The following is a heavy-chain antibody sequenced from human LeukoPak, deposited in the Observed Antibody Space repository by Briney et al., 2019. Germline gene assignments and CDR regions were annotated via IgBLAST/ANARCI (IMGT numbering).Heavy chain of an antibody. Sequence: PGGSLRLSCAASGFTFDDYGMSWVRQAPGKGLEWVSGINWNGGSTGYADSVKGRFTISRDNAKNSLYLQMNSLRAEDTALYYCARGSFLITFGGLIVWGQGTLVTVSS. D-gene: IGHD3-16*02. V-gene: IGHV3-20*04. CDR2: INWNGGST. J-gene: IGHJ4*02. CDR3: ARGSFLITFGGLIV. CDR1: GFTFDDYG.